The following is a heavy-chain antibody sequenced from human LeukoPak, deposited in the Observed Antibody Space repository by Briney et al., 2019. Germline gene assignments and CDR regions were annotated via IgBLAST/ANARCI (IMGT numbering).Heavy chain of an antibody. D-gene: IGHD6-13*01. CDR2: IYSGGST. CDR1: GFTVSSNY. V-gene: IGHV3-53*01. Sequence: GGSLRLSCAASGFTVSSNYMSWVRQAPGKGLEWVSIIYSGGSTYYADSVKDRFTISRDNSKNTLYLQMNSLRAEDTAVYYCASMGRYSSSWYYFDYWGQGTLVTVSS. J-gene: IGHJ4*02. CDR3: ASMGRYSSSWYYFDY.